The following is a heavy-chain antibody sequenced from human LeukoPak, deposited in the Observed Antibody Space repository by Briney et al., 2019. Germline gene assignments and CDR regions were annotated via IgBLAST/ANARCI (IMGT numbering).Heavy chain of an antibody. J-gene: IGHJ3*02. Sequence: GGSLRLSCAASGFTFSSYWMSWVRQAPGKGLEWVANIKQDGSEKYYVDSVKGRFTISRDNAKNSLYLQMNSLRAEDTAVYYCARDTLGGGLDAFDIWGQGTMVTVSS. CDR2: IKQDGSEK. D-gene: IGHD3-16*01. CDR3: ARDTLGGGLDAFDI. CDR1: GFTFSSYW. V-gene: IGHV3-7*01.